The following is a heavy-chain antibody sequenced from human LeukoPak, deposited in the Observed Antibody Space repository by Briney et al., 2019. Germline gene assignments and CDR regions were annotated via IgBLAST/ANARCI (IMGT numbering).Heavy chain of an antibody. J-gene: IGHJ6*02. V-gene: IGHV3-66*01. CDR3: AKDGHYTAAYYYYYGMDV. CDR1: GFTVSRNY. CDR2: IYSDGDT. Sequence: GGSLRLSCAASGFTVSRNYMTWVRQAPGKGLEWVSVIYSDGDTYYVDSVKGRFTISRDNSKNTLYLQMNSLRAEDTAVYYCAKDGHYTAAYYYYYGMDVWGQGTTVTVSS. D-gene: IGHD5-18*01.